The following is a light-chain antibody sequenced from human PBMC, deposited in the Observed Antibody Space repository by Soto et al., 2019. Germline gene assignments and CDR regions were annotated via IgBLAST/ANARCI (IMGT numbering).Light chain of an antibody. CDR1: SNDIGDYNY. J-gene: IGLJ2*01. Sequence: QSAITQPASVSGSPGQSIPISCTGTSNDIGDYNYVSWYQQHPGKAPKLMIYDVSNRPSGVSKRFFAYKSGNTASLTISGLQAEDEADYYCSSYRSSGTPVRFGGGTQLTV. CDR2: DVS. CDR3: SSYRSSGTPVR. V-gene: IGLV2-14*03.